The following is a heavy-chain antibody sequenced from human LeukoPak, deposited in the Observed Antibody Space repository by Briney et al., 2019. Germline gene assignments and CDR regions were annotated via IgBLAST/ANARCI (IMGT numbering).Heavy chain of an antibody. J-gene: IGHJ6*02. D-gene: IGHD3-9*01. Sequence: ASVKVSCKASGYTFTGYYMHWVRQAPGQGLEWMGWINPNSGGKKYEQKFQGRVTMTRYTAISTAYMELSRLRSDDAAVYYCARTYDDILTGYSLWYYYYGMDVWGQGTTVTVSS. CDR3: ARTYDDILTGYSLWYYYYGMDV. CDR2: INPNSGGK. V-gene: IGHV1-2*02. CDR1: GYTFTGYY.